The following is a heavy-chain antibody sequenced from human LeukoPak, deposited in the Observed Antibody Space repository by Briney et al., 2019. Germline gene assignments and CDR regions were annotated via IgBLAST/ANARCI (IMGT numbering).Heavy chain of an antibody. CDR1: GGTFSSYA. J-gene: IGHJ4*02. D-gene: IGHD3-3*01. V-gene: IGHV1-69*01. Sequence: SVKVSCKASGGTFSSYAISWVRQAPGQGLEWMGGIIPIFGTANYAQKFQGRGTITADESTSTAYMELSSMRSEDTAVYYCARATGYDFWSGTPSYFDYWGQGTLVTVSS. CDR2: IIPIFGTA. CDR3: ARATGYDFWSGTPSYFDY.